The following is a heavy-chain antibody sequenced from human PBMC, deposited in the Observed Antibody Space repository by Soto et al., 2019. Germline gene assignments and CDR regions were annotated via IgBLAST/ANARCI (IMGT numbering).Heavy chain of an antibody. CDR1: GYTFTSYA. Sequence: ASVKVSCKASGYTFTSYAMHWVRQAPGQRLDWMGWINAGNGNTKYSHKFQGRVTITRDTSASTAYMELSSLRSEDTAVYYCARNGCSSTSCLSLLRYFDYWGQGTLVTVSS. D-gene: IGHD2-2*01. CDR3: ARNGCSSTSCLSLLRYFDY. V-gene: IGHV1-3*01. J-gene: IGHJ4*02. CDR2: INAGNGNT.